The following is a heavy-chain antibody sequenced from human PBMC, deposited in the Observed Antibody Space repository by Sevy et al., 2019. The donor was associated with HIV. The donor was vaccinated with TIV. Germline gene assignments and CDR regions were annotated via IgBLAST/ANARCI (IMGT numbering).Heavy chain of an antibody. CDR3: ARDSVLSPRVFDS. Sequence: SETLSRTCTVSGGSMSSYFWSWIRQPPGKGLEWIGYIYYTGTTNYKPSLKSRLTMSLDTSKNRFSLKLTAVTAADTAVYYCARDSVLSPRVFDSWGQGTLVTVSS. CDR2: IYYTGTT. J-gene: IGHJ4*02. V-gene: IGHV4-59*01. D-gene: IGHD3-10*01. CDR1: GGSMSSYF.